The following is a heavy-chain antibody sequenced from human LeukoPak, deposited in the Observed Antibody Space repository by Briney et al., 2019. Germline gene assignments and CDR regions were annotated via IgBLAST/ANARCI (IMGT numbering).Heavy chain of an antibody. CDR2: IIPIFGTA. J-gene: IGHJ4*02. D-gene: IGHD3-10*01. V-gene: IGHV1-69*01. CDR3: ARENYGSGSYPVPPFDY. CDR1: GGTFSSYA. Sequence: SVKVSCKASGGTFSSYAISWVRQAPGQGLEWMGGIIPIFGTANYAQKFQGRVTITADESTSTAYVELSSLRSEDTAVYHCARENYGSGSYPVPPFDYWGQGTLVTVSS.